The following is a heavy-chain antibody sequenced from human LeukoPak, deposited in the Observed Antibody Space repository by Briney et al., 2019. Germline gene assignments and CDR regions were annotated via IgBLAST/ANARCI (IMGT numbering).Heavy chain of an antibody. J-gene: IGHJ4*02. Sequence: SETLSLTCTVSGGSISSYYWSWIRQPPGKGLEWIGYIYYSGSTNYNPSLKSRVTISVDTSKNQFSLKLSSVTAADTAVYYCARVRRRWELVPGEGIFFDYWGQGTLDTVSS. CDR1: GGSISSYY. V-gene: IGHV4-59*01. CDR3: ARVRRRWELVPGEGIFFDY. D-gene: IGHD1-26*01. CDR2: IYYSGST.